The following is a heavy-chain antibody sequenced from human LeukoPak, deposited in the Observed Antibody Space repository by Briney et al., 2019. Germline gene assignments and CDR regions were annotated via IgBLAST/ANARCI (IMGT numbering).Heavy chain of an antibody. V-gene: IGHV1-2*02. CDR2: INPKSGGT. D-gene: IGHD6-13*01. CDR3: ARGAAAGSNWFDP. CDR1: GYTFTAYY. J-gene: IGHJ5*02. Sequence: ASVKVSCKASGYTFTAYYIHLVRQAPGQGLEWMGWINPKSGGTQYPQKFQGRVTMTRDTSISTAYMELSSLTSDDTAVYYCARGAAAGSNWFDPWGQGTLVTVSS.